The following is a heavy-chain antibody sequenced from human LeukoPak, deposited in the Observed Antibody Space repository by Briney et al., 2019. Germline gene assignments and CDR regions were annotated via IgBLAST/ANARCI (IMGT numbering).Heavy chain of an antibody. CDR1: GFTFSSYW. CDR2: INSDGSST. J-gene: IGHJ6*02. V-gene: IGHV3-74*01. CDR3: ARVYYYGSGSYSYYYGMDV. D-gene: IGHD3-10*01. Sequence: GGSLRLSCAASGFTFSSYWMHWVRQAPGKGLVWVSRINSDGSSTSYADSVKGRFTISRDNAKNTLYLQMNSLRAGDTAVYYCARVYYYGSGSYSYYYGMDVWGQGTTVTVSS.